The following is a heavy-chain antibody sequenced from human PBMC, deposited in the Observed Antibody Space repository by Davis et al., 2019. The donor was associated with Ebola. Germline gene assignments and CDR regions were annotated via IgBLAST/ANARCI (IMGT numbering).Heavy chain of an antibody. D-gene: IGHD4/OR15-4a*01. V-gene: IGHV1-46*01. Sequence: ASVKVSCKASGYTFTTYYIHWVRQAPGQGLEWMGIINPSGGSTTYAQKFQGRVTMTRDTSTGTVYMELNSLRSEDTAVYYCARGMTIDDFDYWGQGTLVTVSS. CDR1: GYTFTTYY. J-gene: IGHJ4*02. CDR3: ARGMTIDDFDY. CDR2: INPSGGST.